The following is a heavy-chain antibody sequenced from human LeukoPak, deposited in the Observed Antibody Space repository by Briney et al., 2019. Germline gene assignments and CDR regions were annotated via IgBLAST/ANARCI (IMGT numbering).Heavy chain of an antibody. CDR3: AKGATEGYYYYYGLDV. J-gene: IGHJ6*02. CDR2: INPKSGAT. CDR1: GYTFTGYY. V-gene: IGHV1-2*02. Sequence: PRASVKVSCKAPGYTFTGYYMHWVRQAPGQGLEWMGWINPKSGATTYAQKFQDRVTLTRDTSINTAYMDLSGLTSDDTAVFYCAKGATEGYYYYYGLDVWGQGTTVTVSS.